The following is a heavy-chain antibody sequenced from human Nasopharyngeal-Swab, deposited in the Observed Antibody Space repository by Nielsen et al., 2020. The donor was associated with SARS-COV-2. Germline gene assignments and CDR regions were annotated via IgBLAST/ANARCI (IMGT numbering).Heavy chain of an antibody. Sequence: GSLRLSCAVYGGSFSGYYWGWIRQPPGKGLEWIGSIYYSGSTYYNPSLKSRVTISVDTSKNQFSLKLSSVTAADTAVYYCARLPLGVVMTGWFDPWGQGTLVTVSS. V-gene: IGHV4-39*01. CDR1: GGSFSGYY. J-gene: IGHJ5*02. D-gene: IGHD2-15*01. CDR3: ARLPLGVVMTGWFDP. CDR2: IYYSGST.